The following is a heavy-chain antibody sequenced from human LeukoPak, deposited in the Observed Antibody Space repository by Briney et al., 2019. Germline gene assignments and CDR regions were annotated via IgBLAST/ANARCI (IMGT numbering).Heavy chain of an antibody. J-gene: IGHJ3*02. CDR1: NFSIGRGYY. CDR3: ARDLWEDNYYDSSGYHRGAFDI. D-gene: IGHD3-22*01. CDR2: MFHSGTT. Sequence: SETLSLTCTVSNFSIGRGYYWAWIRQPPGKGLEWIANMFHSGTTFYNPSLKSRVTISVDTSKNQFSLKLSSVTAADTAVYYCARDLWEDNYYDSSGYHRGAFDIWGQGTMVTVSS. V-gene: IGHV4-38-2*02.